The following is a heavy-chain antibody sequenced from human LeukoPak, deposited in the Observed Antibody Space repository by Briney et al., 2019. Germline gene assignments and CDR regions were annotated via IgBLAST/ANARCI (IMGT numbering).Heavy chain of an antibody. CDR1: GFTFDDYA. D-gene: IGHD1-14*01. CDR2: ISCNSGSI. CDR3: AKGGSGLGCFDY. V-gene: IGHV3-9*01. Sequence: GGSLRLSCAASGFTFDDYAVHWVRQAPGKGLEWVSGISCNSGSIGYVDSVKGRFTISRDNAKNSLYLQMNSLRAEDTALYYCAKGGSGLGCFDYWGQGTLVTVSS. J-gene: IGHJ4*02.